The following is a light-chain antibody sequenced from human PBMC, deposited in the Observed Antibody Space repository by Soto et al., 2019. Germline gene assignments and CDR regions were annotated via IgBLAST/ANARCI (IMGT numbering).Light chain of an antibody. Sequence: QSALTQPPSASGSPGQSVTIACTGTSSDVGVYNYVSWYQQHPVKAPKLMIYEVSKRPSGVPDRFSGSKSGNTASLTVSGLQADDEADYYCSSYADSNNLVFGGGTKLTVL. CDR3: SSYADSNNLV. CDR2: EVS. J-gene: IGLJ2*01. CDR1: SSDVGVYNY. V-gene: IGLV2-8*01.